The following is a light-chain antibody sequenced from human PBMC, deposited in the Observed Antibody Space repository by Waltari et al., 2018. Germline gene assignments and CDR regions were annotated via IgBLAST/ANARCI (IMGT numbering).Light chain of an antibody. CDR1: RSNHGNNY. Sequence: QSVLTQPPSVSAAPGQKVTISCSGSRSNHGNNYCTLYQKLPGTAPKVLIYDNNKRPSGIPDRFSGSKSGTSATLDITGLQTGDEADYYCGTWDSTLSAGVFGGGTQLTVL. CDR2: DNN. J-gene: IGLJ7*01. CDR3: GTWDSTLSAGV. V-gene: IGLV1-51*01.